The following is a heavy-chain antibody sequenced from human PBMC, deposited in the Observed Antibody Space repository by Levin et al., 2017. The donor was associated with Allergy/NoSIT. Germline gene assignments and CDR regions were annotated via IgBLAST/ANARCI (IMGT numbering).Heavy chain of an antibody. Sequence: GGSLRLSCAASGFTFSSYGMHWVRQAPGKGLEWVAVIWYDGSNKYYADSVKGRFTISRDNSKNTLYLQMNSLRAEDTAVYYCARGVGQGELGYYYYYGMDVWGQGTTVTVSS. J-gene: IGHJ6*02. D-gene: IGHD3-16*01. CDR2: IWYDGSNK. CDR1: GFTFSSYG. CDR3: ARGVGQGELGYYYYYGMDV. V-gene: IGHV3-33*01.